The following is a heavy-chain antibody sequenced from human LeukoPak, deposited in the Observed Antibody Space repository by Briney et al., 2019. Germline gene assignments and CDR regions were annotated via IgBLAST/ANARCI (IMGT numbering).Heavy chain of an antibody. D-gene: IGHD1-26*01. J-gene: IGHJ4*02. Sequence: SETLSLTCTVSGGSISSYYWSWIRQPPGKGLEWIGYIYYSGSTNYNPSLKSRVTISVDTSKNQFSLKLSSVTAADTAVYYCARTSGSYWGSVLNYFDYWGQGTPVTVSS. CDR1: GGSISSYY. V-gene: IGHV4-59*08. CDR2: IYYSGST. CDR3: ARTSGSYWGSVLNYFDY.